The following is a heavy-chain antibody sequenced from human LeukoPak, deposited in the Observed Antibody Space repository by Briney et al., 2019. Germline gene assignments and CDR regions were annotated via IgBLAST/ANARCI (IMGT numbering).Heavy chain of an antibody. Sequence: GGSLRLSCAASEFTFSSYEMNWARQAPGKGLEWVSCISSSGSTIFYADSVKGRFTISRDNAKNSLYLQMNSLRAEDTAVYYCARVSSWYVDYWGQGTLVTVSS. CDR3: ARVSSWYVDY. CDR2: ISSSGSTI. D-gene: IGHD6-13*01. CDR1: EFTFSSYE. V-gene: IGHV3-48*03. J-gene: IGHJ4*02.